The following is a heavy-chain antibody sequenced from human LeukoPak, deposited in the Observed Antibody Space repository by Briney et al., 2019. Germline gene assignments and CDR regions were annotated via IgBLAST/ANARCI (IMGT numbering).Heavy chain of an antibody. CDR1: GGSISSYY. D-gene: IGHD1-26*01. CDR3: ARTPTTYTDGTFVS. V-gene: IGHV4-59*01. Sequence: SDTLSLTCAISGGSISSYYWSWIWHPPEEGLEWIGYISYRGSTDYNTSLMSRDSISVETPKNQFSLRLCSVTAPHTPLYYCARTPTTYTDGTFVSWDQGTLVTVSS. J-gene: IGHJ4*02. CDR2: ISYRGST.